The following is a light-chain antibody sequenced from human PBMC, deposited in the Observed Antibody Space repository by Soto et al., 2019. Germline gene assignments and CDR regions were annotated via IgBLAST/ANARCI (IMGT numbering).Light chain of an antibody. CDR3: QQYDNIPIT. V-gene: IGKV1-33*01. CDR1: QDISNY. J-gene: IGKJ5*01. CDR2: DAS. Sequence: DVQMTKSQSSLSASVGDRVTITCQASQDISNYLNWYQQKPGKAPKLLIYDASNLETGVPSRFSGSGSGTDFTFTISSLQPEDIATYYCQQYDNIPITFGQGTRLEIK.